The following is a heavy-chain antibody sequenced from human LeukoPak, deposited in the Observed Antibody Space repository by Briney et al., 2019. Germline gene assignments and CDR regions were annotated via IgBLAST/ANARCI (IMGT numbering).Heavy chain of an antibody. V-gene: IGHV3-21*01. CDR3: ARDGLGYCSSTSCYTFDY. CDR1: GFTFSSYS. J-gene: IGHJ4*02. Sequence: PGGSLRLSCAASGFTFSSYSMNWVRQAPGKGREWVSSISSSSSYIYYADSVKGRFTISRDNAKNSLYLQMNSLRAEDTAVYYCARDGLGYCSSTSCYTFDYWGQGTLVTVSS. CDR2: ISSSSSYI. D-gene: IGHD2-2*02.